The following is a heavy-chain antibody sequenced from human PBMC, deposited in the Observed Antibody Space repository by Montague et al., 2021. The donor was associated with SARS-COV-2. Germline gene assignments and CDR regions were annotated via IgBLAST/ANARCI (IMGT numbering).Heavy chain of an antibody. V-gene: IGHV4-39*01. D-gene: IGHD7-27*01. CDR2: IYYSGST. Sequence: SETLSLTCTVSSGSISSSSYYWGWIRQPPGKGLEWIGSIYYSGSTHYNPSLKSRVTISVDTSKNQFSLKLSSVTAADTAVYYCARHLQLGHFDYWGQGTLVTVSS. CDR1: SGSISSSSYY. J-gene: IGHJ4*02. CDR3: ARHLQLGHFDY.